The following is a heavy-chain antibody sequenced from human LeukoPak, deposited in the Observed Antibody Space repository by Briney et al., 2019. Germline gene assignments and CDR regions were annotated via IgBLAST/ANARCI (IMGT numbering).Heavy chain of an antibody. D-gene: IGHD6-19*01. CDR1: GFTFSNYA. CDR2: ISGSGSST. Sequence: GGSLRLSCAASGFTFSNYAMSWVRQAPGKGLEWVSTISGSGSSTYYADSVKSRFTISRDNSKNTLYLQMNSLRAEDTAVYFCAKEHSSLDYWGQGTLVAVSS. V-gene: IGHV3-23*01. CDR3: AKEHSSLDY. J-gene: IGHJ4*02.